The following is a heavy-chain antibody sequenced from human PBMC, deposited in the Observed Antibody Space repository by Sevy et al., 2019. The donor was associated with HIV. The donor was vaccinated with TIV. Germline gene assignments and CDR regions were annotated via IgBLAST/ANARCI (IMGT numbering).Heavy chain of an antibody. Sequence: GGSLRLSCGGSGFNISSASMNWVRQAPGRGLEWVGRIKAKIDGEKTDYGATVKGRFIISRDDSRKTVDVQLNSVKSEDTAMYFCTTRPYGSIIDYWGQGTLVTVSS. V-gene: IGHV3-15*07. J-gene: IGHJ4*02. CDR2: IKAKIDGEKT. D-gene: IGHD3-10*01. CDR3: TTRPYGSIIDY. CDR1: GFNISSAS.